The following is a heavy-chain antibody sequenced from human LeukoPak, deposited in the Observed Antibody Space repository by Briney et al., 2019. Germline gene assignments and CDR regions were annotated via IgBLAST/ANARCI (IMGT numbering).Heavy chain of an antibody. CDR3: AREGGLQHHFDY. CDR1: GDSITGYY. Sequence: SETLSLTCTVSGDSITGYYWGWIRQPPGKGLEWIGNIYYTGNTYCNASLKSRVTISVDTSKNQFSLKLSSVTAADTAVYYCAREGGLQHHFDYWGQGTLVTVSS. V-gene: IGHV4-39*07. CDR2: IYYTGNT. J-gene: IGHJ4*02. D-gene: IGHD4-11*01.